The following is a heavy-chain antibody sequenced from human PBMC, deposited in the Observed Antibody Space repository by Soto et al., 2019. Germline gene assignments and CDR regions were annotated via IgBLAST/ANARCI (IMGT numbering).Heavy chain of an antibody. D-gene: IGHD3-10*01. J-gene: IGHJ5*02. Sequence: QITLKESGPALVKPTQTLTLTCTFSGFSLSTSGVGVGWIRQPPGKALEWLALFYWDDDKRYSPSLNSRLTLTKDTPKNQVVPTMTNMDPVDTATYYCAHSRNYGSESYYRGNRFDPWRQGTLVTVSS. V-gene: IGHV2-5*02. CDR3: AHSRNYGSESYYRGNRFDP. CDR1: GFSLSTSGVG. CDR2: FYWDDDK.